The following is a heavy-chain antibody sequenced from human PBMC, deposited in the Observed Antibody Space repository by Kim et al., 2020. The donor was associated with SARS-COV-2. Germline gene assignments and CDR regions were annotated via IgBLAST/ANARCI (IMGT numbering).Heavy chain of an antibody. CDR3: ARGTVAPAGTDF. J-gene: IGHJ4*02. Sequence: NYPDSVKGRFYISRADAKRTLSLQMNSLSAEDTAVYHCARGTVAPAGTDFWGQGTLVTVSS. V-gene: IGHV3-74*01. D-gene: IGHD6-13*01.